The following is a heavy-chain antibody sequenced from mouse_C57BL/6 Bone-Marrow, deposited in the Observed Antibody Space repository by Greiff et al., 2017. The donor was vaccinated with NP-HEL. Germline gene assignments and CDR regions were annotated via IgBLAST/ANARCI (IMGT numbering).Heavy chain of an antibody. Sequence: VQLQQPGAELVKPGASVKMSCKASGYTFTSYWITWVKQRPGQGLEWIGDIYPGSGSTNYNEKFKSKATLTVDTSSSTAYMQLSSLTSEDSAVYYCARGFITTVVAHWYFEVWGTGTTVTVSS. D-gene: IGHD1-1*01. CDR3: ARGFITTVVAHWYFEV. CDR1: GYTFTSYW. V-gene: IGHV1-55*01. CDR2: IYPGSGST. J-gene: IGHJ1*03.